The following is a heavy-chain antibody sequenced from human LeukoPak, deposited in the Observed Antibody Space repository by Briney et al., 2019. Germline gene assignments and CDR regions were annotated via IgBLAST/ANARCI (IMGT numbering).Heavy chain of an antibody. CDR1: GFTFSSYD. V-gene: IGHV3-23*01. J-gene: IGHJ6*02. CDR2: ISAGGGNT. Sequence: GGSLRLSCAASGFTFSSYDMSWVRQAPGKGLEWVSSISAGGGNTYYADSVKGRFTISRDNSKDTLYLQMNSLRAEDTAVYSRAKGVLNYYFYYGMDVWGQGTTVTVSS. CDR3: AKGVLNYYFYYGMDV.